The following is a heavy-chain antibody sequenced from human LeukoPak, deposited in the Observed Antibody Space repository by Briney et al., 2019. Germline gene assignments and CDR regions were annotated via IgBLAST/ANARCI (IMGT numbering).Heavy chain of an antibody. CDR2: IYTSGST. V-gene: IGHV4-61*02. CDR1: GGSISSGSYY. Sequence: NPSQTLSLTCTVSGGSISSGSYYWSWIRQPAGKGLEWIGRIYTSGSTNYNPSLKSRVTMSVDTSKNHFSLMVTSMTAADTAVYYCARVIAPSYFDFWGQGTLVTVSS. D-gene: IGHD2-15*01. CDR3: ARVIAPSYFDF. J-gene: IGHJ4*02.